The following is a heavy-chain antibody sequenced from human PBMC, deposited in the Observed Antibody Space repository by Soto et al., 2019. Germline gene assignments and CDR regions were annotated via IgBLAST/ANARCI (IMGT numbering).Heavy chain of an antibody. V-gene: IGHV1-8*01. CDR2: MNPNSGNT. CDR3: ARGLGSHDYGDPDSNWFDP. J-gene: IGHJ5*02. D-gene: IGHD4-17*01. Sequence: QVQLVQSGAEVKKPGASVKVSCKASGYTFTSYDINWVRQATGQGLEWMGWMNPNSGNTGYAQKFQGRVTMTRNTSISTAYMELGSLRSEDTAVYYCARGLGSHDYGDPDSNWFDPWGQGTLVTVSS. CDR1: GYTFTSYD.